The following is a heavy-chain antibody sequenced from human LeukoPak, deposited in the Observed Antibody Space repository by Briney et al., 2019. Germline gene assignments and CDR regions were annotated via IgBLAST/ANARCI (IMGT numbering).Heavy chain of an antibody. J-gene: IGHJ4*02. CDR2: IIPIFGTA. Sequence: SVKVSCKASGGTFSSYAISWVRQAPGQGLEWMGGIIPIFGTANYAQKFQGRVTITADESTSTAYMELSSLRSEDTAVYYCAREKGYSYGPRYFDYWGQGTLVTVSS. V-gene: IGHV1-69*13. D-gene: IGHD5-18*01. CDR1: GGTFSSYA. CDR3: AREKGYSYGPRYFDY.